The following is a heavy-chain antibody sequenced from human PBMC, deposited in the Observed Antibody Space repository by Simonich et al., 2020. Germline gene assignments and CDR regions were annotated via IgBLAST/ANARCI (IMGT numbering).Heavy chain of an antibody. D-gene: IGHD2-15*01. CDR2: MNPNSGNT. Sequence: QVQLVQSGAEVKKPGASVKVSCKASGYTFTSYDNTWVRQATGQGLEWMGWMNPNSGNTGYAQKFQGKVTITRNPSISTGYMELSSLRSEDTAVYYCARGRGGMSRGYVDYWGQGTLVTVSS. J-gene: IGHJ4*02. CDR1: GYTFTSYD. CDR3: ARGRGGMSRGYVDY. V-gene: IGHV1-8*03.